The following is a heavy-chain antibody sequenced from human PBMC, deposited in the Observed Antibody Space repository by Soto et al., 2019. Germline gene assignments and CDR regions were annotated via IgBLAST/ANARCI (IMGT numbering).Heavy chain of an antibody. CDR2: IKQDGSEK. J-gene: IGHJ4*02. V-gene: IGHV3-7*01. Sequence: GGSLRLSCAASGFTFSSYWMSWVRQAPGKGLEWVANIKQDGSEKYYVDSVKGRFTISRDNAKNSLYLQMNSLRAEDTAVYYCARVGFWSGYYRARGLDYWGQGTLVTVSS. CDR3: ARVGFWSGYYRARGLDY. D-gene: IGHD3-3*01. CDR1: GFTFSSYW.